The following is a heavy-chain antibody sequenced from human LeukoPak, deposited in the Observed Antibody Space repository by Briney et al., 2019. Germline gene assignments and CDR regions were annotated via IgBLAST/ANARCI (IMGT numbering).Heavy chain of an antibody. CDR2: IIPVFGTP. V-gene: IGHV1-69*01. J-gene: IGHJ5*02. Sequence: ASVKVSCTASGGTFSNYAISWVRQAPGQGLEWMGGIIPVFGTPNYAQKFQGRVTITADESTSTAYMGLSSLRSEDTAVYYCARERGDGSGSYYMTANWFDPWGQGTLVTVSS. CDR1: GGTFSNYA. D-gene: IGHD3-10*01. CDR3: ARERGDGSGSYYMTANWFDP.